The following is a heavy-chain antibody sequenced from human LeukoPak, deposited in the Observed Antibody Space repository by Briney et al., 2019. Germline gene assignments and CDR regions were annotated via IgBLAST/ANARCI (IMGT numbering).Heavy chain of an antibody. CDR2: IIPILGIA. J-gene: IGHJ4*02. CDR1: GGTFSSYA. V-gene: IGHV1-69*04. D-gene: IGHD6-19*01. CDR3: ARDRACSGSDY. Sequence: GASVKVSCKASGGTFSSYAISWVRQAPGQGLEWMGRIIPILGIANYAQKFQGRVTITADKSTSTAYMELSSLRSEDTAAYYCARDRACSGSDYWGQGTLVTVSS.